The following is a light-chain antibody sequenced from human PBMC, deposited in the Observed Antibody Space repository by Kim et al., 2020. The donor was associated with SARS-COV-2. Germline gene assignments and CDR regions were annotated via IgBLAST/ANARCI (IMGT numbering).Light chain of an antibody. Sequence: VSQGQTASITCAGDKLGDKYACWYQQKPGQSPVLVIYQDSKRPSGIPERFSGSNSGNTATLTISGTQAMDEADYYCQAWDSSTAVFGGGTKLTVL. CDR1: KLGDKY. V-gene: IGLV3-1*01. J-gene: IGLJ3*02. CDR2: QDS. CDR3: QAWDSSTAV.